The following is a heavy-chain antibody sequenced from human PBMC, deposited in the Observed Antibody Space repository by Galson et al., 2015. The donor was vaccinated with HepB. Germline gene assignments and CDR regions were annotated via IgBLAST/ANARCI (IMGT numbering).Heavy chain of an antibody. CDR1: GYSFTNSW. J-gene: IGHJ4*02. CDR3: ARGRGYCISTSCYEFDY. D-gene: IGHD2-2*01. CDR2: IYPGDSDT. Sequence: QSGAEVKKPGESLKMSCKGSGYSFTNSWIGWVRQVPGKGLEWMAIIYPGDSDTRYSPSFQGQVTILADKSISTAYLQWSSLRASDTAMYYCARGRGYCISTSCYEFDYWGQGTLVTVSS. V-gene: IGHV5-51*01.